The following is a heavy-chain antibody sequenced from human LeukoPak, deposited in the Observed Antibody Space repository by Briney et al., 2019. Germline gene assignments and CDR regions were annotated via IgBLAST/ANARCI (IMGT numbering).Heavy chain of an antibody. J-gene: IGHJ4*02. V-gene: IGHV3-74*01. CDR3: VSIPGD. D-gene: IGHD7-27*01. Sequence: GGSLRLSCAASGFTFSSYWMHWVRQAPGKGLVWVSRINSDGSSTSYADSVKGRFTISRDNAKNTLYLQMNTLRAEDTAVYYGVSIPGDWGQGILVTVSS. CDR1: GFTFSSYW. CDR2: INSDGSST.